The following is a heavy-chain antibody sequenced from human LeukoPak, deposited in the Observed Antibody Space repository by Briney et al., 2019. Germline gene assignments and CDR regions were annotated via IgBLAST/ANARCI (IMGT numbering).Heavy chain of an antibody. D-gene: IGHD6-19*01. CDR3: ATDSIIAVAGFDY. J-gene: IGHJ4*02. Sequence: SETLSLTCTVSGGSISSGGYYWSWIRQHPGKGLEWIGYIYYSGSTYYNPSLKSRVTISVDTSKNQFSLMLTSVTAADTAVYYCATDSIIAVAGFDYWGQGTLVTVSS. CDR2: IYYSGST. V-gene: IGHV4-31*03. CDR1: GGSISSGGYY.